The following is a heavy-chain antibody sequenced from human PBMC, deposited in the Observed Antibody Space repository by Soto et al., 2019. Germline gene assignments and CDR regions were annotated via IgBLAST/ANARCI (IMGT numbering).Heavy chain of an antibody. Sequence: PGGSLRLSCAASGFTFGNFPMSWVRQAPGKGLEWVSTTSGSGDSAFYADSVKGRFTISSDNSKNTLYLQMNSLRAEDTALYYCAKRSSSSWYVFEYWGQGTLVTVSS. J-gene: IGHJ4*02. CDR2: TSGSGDSA. D-gene: IGHD6-13*01. CDR3: AKRSSSSWYVFEY. V-gene: IGHV3-23*01. CDR1: GFTFGNFP.